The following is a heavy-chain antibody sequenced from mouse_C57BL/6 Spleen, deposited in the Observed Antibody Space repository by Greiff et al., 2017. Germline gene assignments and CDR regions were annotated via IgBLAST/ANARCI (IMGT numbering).Heavy chain of an antibody. V-gene: IGHV1-64*01. Sequence: VQLQQPGAELVKPGASVKLSCKASGYTFTSYWMHWVKQRPGQGLEWIGMIHPNSGSTNYNEKFKSKATLTVDESSSTAYMQLSSLTSEDSAVYYCARHYDYDWFAYWGQGTLVTVSA. CDR2: IHPNSGST. CDR3: ARHYDYDWFAY. D-gene: IGHD2-4*01. J-gene: IGHJ3*01. CDR1: GYTFTSYW.